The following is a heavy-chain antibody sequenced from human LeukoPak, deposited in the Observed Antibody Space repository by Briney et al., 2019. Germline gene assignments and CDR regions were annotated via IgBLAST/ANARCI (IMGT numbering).Heavy chain of an antibody. Sequence: GGSLRLSCAASGFTFSSYAMHWVRQAPGKGLEYVSAVSSNGGSTYYANSVKGRFTISRDNSKNTLYLQKGSLRAEDMAVYYCARDGGYCSGGSCPSYYFDYWGQGTLVTVSS. D-gene: IGHD2-15*01. CDR1: GFTFSSYA. CDR3: ARDGGYCSGGSCPSYYFDY. CDR2: VSSNGGST. J-gene: IGHJ4*02. V-gene: IGHV3-64*01.